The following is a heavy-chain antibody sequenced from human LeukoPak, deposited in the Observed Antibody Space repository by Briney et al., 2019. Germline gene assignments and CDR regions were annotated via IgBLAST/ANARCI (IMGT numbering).Heavy chain of an antibody. J-gene: IGHJ1*01. CDR3: ARRRYYDSTGYLD. CDR2: IYRSGSI. CDR1: GGFVSRISYY. D-gene: IGHD3-22*01. V-gene: IGHV4-39*01. Sequence: SETLSLTCTLSGGFVSRISYYWGWIRQPPGKGLEWIGDIYRSGSIYYNPSLKSRDSRPVDTSENQFSLELTSVTPADTAVYYCARRRYYDSTGYLDWGQGTLVTVSS.